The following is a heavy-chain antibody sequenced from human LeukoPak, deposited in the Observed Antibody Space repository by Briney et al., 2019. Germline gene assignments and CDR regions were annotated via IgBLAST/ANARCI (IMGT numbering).Heavy chain of an antibody. CDR3: ARGRRGYSYGYSYYFDY. D-gene: IGHD5-18*01. J-gene: IGHJ4*02. CDR1: GGSISSSSYY. CDR2: IYYSGST. V-gene: IGHV4-39*07. Sequence: KASETLSLTCTVSGGSISSSSYYWGWIRQPPGKGLEWIGSIYYSGSTYYNPSLKSRVTISVDTSKNQFSLKLSSVTAADTAVYYCARGRRGYSYGYSYYFDYWGQGTLVTVSS.